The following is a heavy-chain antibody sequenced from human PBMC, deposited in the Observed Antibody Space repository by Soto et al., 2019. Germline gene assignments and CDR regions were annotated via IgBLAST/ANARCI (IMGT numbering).Heavy chain of an antibody. V-gene: IGHV4-59*08. D-gene: IGHD1-26*01. J-gene: IGHJ6*03. CDR1: GGSISSYY. CDR3: ARRSIGDYYMDV. Sequence: SETLSLTCTVSGGSISSYYWSWIRQPPGKGLEWIGYIYYSGSTNYNPSLKSRVTISVDTSKNQFSLKLSSVTAADTAVYYCARRSIGDYYMDVWGKGTTVTVSS. CDR2: IYYSGST.